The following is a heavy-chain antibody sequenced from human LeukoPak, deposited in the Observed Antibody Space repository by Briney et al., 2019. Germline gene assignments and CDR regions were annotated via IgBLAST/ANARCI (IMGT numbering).Heavy chain of an antibody. Sequence: SETLSLTCTVSGYSISSGYYWGWIRQPPGKGLEWIGNIYHSGSTYYNPSLKSRVTISVDTSKNQFSVKLSSVTAADTAVYYCARGRVALGFPVFTRGYYYYMDVWGKGTTVTVSS. V-gene: IGHV4-38-2*02. CDR2: IYHSGST. J-gene: IGHJ6*03. CDR1: GYSISSGYY. CDR3: ARGRVALGFPVFTRGYYYYMDV. D-gene: IGHD3-16*01.